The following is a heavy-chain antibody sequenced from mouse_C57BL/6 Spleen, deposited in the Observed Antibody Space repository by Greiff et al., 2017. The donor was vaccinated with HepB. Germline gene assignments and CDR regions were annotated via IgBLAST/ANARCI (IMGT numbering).Heavy chain of an antibody. Sequence: QVQLKESGPGLVQPSQSLSITCTVSGFSLTSYGVHWVRQSPGKGLEWLGVIWSGGSTDYNAAFISRLSISKDNSKSQVFFKMNSLQADDTAIYYCAKRKENDYDGAMDYWGQGTSVTVSS. D-gene: IGHD2-4*01. CDR1: GFSLTSYG. V-gene: IGHV2-2*01. CDR2: IWSGGST. CDR3: AKRKENDYDGAMDY. J-gene: IGHJ4*01.